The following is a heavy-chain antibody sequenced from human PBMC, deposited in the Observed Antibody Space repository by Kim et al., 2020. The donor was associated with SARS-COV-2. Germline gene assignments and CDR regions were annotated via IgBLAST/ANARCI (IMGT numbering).Heavy chain of an antibody. CDR3: ANVMRGSGPPDEY. V-gene: IGHV3-30*18. J-gene: IGHJ4*02. CDR1: GFTFSSYA. D-gene: IGHD3-10*01. Sequence: GGSLRLSCAASGFTFSSYAMHWVRQAPGKGLEGVAIISYDGSNKYYADSLKGRFTISRDNSKSTVYLQMNSLRAEDTAVYYCANVMRGSGPPDEYWGQGTLVTVSS. CDR2: ISYDGSNK.